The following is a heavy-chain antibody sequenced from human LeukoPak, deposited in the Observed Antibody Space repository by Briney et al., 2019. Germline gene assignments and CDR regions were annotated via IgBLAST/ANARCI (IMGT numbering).Heavy chain of an antibody. CDR1: GGTFSSYA. V-gene: IGHV1-69*13. CDR2: IIPIFGTA. D-gene: IGHD3-10*01. J-gene: IGHJ4*02. CDR3: ARATMVRAPFDY. Sequence: VKVSCKASGGTFSSYAISWVRQAPGQGLEWMGRIIPIFGTANYAQKFQGRVTMTRDTSTSTVYMELSSLRSEDTAVYYCARATMVRAPFDYWGQGTLVTVSS.